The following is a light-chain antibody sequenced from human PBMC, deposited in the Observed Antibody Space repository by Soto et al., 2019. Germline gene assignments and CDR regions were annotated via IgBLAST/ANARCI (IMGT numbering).Light chain of an antibody. V-gene: IGKV1-39*01. CDR1: QSISSY. J-gene: IGKJ1*01. CDR2: AAS. CDR3: QQRYSTSWT. Sequence: DIQMTQSPSSLSASVGDRVTITCRASQSISSYLNWYQQKPGKAPKLLIYAASSLQSGVPSRFSGSGSGTDFTLTISSLQPEEFATYYCQQRYSTSWTFGQGTKVQIK.